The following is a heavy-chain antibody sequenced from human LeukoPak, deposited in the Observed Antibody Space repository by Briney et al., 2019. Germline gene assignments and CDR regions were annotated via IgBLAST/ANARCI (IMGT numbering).Heavy chain of an antibody. V-gene: IGHV3-53*01. J-gene: IGHJ4*02. CDR2: IFGADTT. CDR3: ARGGEILDY. D-gene: IGHD3-16*01. Sequence: GGSLRLSCAATDFIVSDSHMSWVRQAPGRGLEWVSVIFGADTTFYADSVEGRFTISRDNLQNTVNLQMNSLRDDDTAVYYCARGGEILDYWGQGTQVTVSS. CDR1: DFIVSDSH.